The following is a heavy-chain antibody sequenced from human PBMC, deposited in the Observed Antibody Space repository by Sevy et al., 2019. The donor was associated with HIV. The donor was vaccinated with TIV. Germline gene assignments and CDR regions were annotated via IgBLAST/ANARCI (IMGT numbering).Heavy chain of an antibody. J-gene: IGHJ4*02. CDR2: ISSNGGST. D-gene: IGHD3-10*01. V-gene: IGHV3-64*02. CDR3: GRGKKGGLHYCRLDY. Sequence: GGSLRLSCAASGFTFSSYAMHWVRQAPGKGLEYVSAISSNGGSTYYADSVKGRFTISRDNSKNTLYLQMGSLRAVDRAVDYCGRGKKGGLHYCRLDYWGQGTLVTVSS. CDR1: GFTFSSYA.